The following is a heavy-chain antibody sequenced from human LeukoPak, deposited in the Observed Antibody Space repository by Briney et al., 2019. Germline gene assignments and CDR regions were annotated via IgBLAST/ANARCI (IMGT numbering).Heavy chain of an antibody. CDR3: ARLMNYYDFWSGPYYYYGMAV. Sequence: GASVKVSCKASGYTFTSYGISWVRQAPGQGLEWMGWISAYNGNTNYAQKLQGRVTMTTDTSTSTAYMELRSLRSDDTAVYYCARLMNYYDFWSGPYYYYGMAVWGQGTTVTVSS. D-gene: IGHD3-3*01. CDR1: GYTFTSYG. CDR2: ISAYNGNT. J-gene: IGHJ6*02. V-gene: IGHV1-18*01.